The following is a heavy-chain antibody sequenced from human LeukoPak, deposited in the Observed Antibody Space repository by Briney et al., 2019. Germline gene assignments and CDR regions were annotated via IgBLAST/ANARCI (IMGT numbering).Heavy chain of an antibody. V-gene: IGHV1-46*01. CDR1: GYTFTSYY. CDR2: INPSGGST. D-gene: IGHD2-15*01. Sequence: ASVKVSCKASGYTFTSYYMHWVRQAPGQGLEWMGIINPSGGSTSYAQKFQGRVTMTRDTSTSTVYMELSSLRSEDTAVYYCATARLYCSGGSCYPNWFDPWGQGTLVTVSS. J-gene: IGHJ5*02. CDR3: ATARLYCSGGSCYPNWFDP.